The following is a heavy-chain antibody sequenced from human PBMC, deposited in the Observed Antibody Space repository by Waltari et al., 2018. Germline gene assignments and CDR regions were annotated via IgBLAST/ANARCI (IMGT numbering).Heavy chain of an antibody. CDR3: ARSSGWRYFDY. CDR2: INHSGRT. CDR1: GGSFSGYY. V-gene: IGHV4-34*01. Sequence: QVQLQQWGAGLLKPSETLSLTCAVYGGSFSGYYWSWIRQPPGKGLEWIGEINHSGRTNYNPSLKSRVTISVDTSKNQFSLKLSSVTAADTAVYYCARSSGWRYFDYWGQGTLVTVSS. D-gene: IGHD6-19*01. J-gene: IGHJ4*02.